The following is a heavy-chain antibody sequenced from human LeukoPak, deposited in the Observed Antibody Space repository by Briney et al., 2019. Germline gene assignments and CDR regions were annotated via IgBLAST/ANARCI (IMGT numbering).Heavy chain of an antibody. CDR1: GFTFRSYS. CDR2: ISSTSSTI. CDR3: ARSTVAGTRVFDY. J-gene: IGHJ4*02. D-gene: IGHD6-19*01. V-gene: IGHV3-48*02. Sequence: GGSLRLSCAASGFTFRSYSMHWVRQAPGKGLEWVSYISSTSSTIYYADSVKGRFTISRDNAKNSLYLQMNSLRDEDTAVYYCARSTVAGTRVFDYWGQGTLVTVSS.